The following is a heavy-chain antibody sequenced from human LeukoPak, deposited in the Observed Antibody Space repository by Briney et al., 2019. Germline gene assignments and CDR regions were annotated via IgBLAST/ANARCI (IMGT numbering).Heavy chain of an antibody. CDR1: GGSISSGGYS. CDR3: ARAAGVTMVRGVIIKGNWFDP. D-gene: IGHD3-10*01. J-gene: IGHJ5*02. V-gene: IGHV4-30-2*01. Sequence: SETLSLTCAVSGGSISSGGYSWSWIRQPPGKGLEWIGYIYHSGSTYYNPSLKSRVTISVDRSKNQFSLKLSSVTAADTAVYYCARAAGVTMVRGVIIKGNWFDPWGQGTLVTVSS. CDR2: IYHSGST.